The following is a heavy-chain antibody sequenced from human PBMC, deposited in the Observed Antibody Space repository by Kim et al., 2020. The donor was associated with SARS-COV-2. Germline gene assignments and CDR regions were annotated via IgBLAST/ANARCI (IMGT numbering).Heavy chain of an antibody. CDR3: ARRGIAAADYWYFDL. D-gene: IGHD6-13*01. V-gene: IGHV4-61*01. Sequence: SETLSLTCTVSGGSVSSGSYYWSWIRQPPGKGLEWIGYIYYSGSTNYNPSLKSRVTISVDTSKNQFSLKLRSVTAADTAVYYCARRGIAAADYWYFDLWG. J-gene: IGHJ2*01. CDR2: IYYSGST. CDR1: GGSVSSGSYY.